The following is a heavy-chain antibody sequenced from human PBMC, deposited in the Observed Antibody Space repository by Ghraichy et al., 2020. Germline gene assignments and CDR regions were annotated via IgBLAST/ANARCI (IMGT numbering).Heavy chain of an antibody. CDR2: ISYDGSNK. CDR3: ARDLLRKERDDDFWSGYPNDDYYGMDV. J-gene: IGHJ6*02. CDR1: GFTFSSYG. V-gene: IGHV3-30*03. Sequence: GGSLRLSCAASGFTFSSYGMHWVRQAPGKGLEWVAVISYDGSNKYYADSVKGRFTISRDNSKNTLYLQMNSLRAEDTAVYYCARDLLRKERDDDFWSGYPNDDYYGMDVWGQGTTLTVSS. D-gene: IGHD3-3*01.